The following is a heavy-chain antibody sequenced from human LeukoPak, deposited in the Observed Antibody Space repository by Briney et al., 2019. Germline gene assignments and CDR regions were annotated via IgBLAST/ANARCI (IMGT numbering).Heavy chain of an antibody. Sequence: GGSLRLSCAASGFTFSSYAMSWVRQAPGKGLEWVSAVSGSGGSTYYADSVKGRFTISRDNSKNTLYLQMNSLRAEDTAVYYCAKSLSGLELLLFGETYYFDYWGQGTLVTVSS. CDR2: VSGSGGST. V-gene: IGHV3-23*01. J-gene: IGHJ4*02. D-gene: IGHD3-10*01. CDR1: GFTFSSYA. CDR3: AKSLSGLELLLFGETYYFDY.